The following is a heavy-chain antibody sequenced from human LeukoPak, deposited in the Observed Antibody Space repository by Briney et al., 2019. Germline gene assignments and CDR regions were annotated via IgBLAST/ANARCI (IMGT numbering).Heavy chain of an antibody. CDR1: GSTFSSYW. CDR2: INSDGSST. J-gene: IGHJ4*02. CDR3: ARGHQPAPRGGVTDY. Sequence: GGSLRLSYAASGSTFSSYWMHWVRQAPGKGLVWVSRINSDGSSTSYADSVKGRFTISRDNAKNTLYLQMNSLRAEDTAVYYCARGHQPAPRGGVTDYWCQGTLVTVSS. D-gene: IGHD2-8*01. V-gene: IGHV3-74*01.